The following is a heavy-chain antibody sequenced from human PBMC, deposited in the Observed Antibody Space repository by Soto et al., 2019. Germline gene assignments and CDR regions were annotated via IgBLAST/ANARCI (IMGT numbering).Heavy chain of an antibody. Sequence: SETLSLTCTVSGDSVSSGGYYWSWIRQPPWKGLEWVGYIYYSGSTNYNPSLKTPVTMSVDTAKNQFSLKLSSVTAADTAVYYCAREGLQSAGAFDVWGQGTMVT. D-gene: IGHD5-12*01. J-gene: IGHJ3*01. V-gene: IGHV4-61*08. CDR3: AREGLQSAGAFDV. CDR1: GDSVSSGGYY. CDR2: IYYSGST.